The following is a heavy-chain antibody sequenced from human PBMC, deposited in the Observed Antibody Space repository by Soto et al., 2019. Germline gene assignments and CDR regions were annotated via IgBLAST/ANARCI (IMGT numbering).Heavy chain of an antibody. V-gene: IGHV3-33*01. Sequence: QVQLVESGGGVVQPGRSLRLSCAASGFTFSSYGMHWVRQAPGKGLEWVAVIWYDGSNKYYADSVKGRFTISRDNSKNTLYLQMNSLRAEDTAVYYCARASYSGYDSYYYYGMDVWGQGTTVTVSS. D-gene: IGHD5-12*01. CDR2: IWYDGSNK. J-gene: IGHJ6*02. CDR3: ARASYSGYDSYYYYGMDV. CDR1: GFTFSSYG.